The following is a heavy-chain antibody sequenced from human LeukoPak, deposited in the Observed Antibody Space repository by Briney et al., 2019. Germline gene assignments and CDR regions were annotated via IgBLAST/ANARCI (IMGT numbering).Heavy chain of an antibody. CDR2: INPNSGGT. J-gene: IGHJ5*02. D-gene: IGHD6-13*01. Sequence: ASVKVSCKASGYTFTGYYMRWVRQAPGQGLEWMGWINPNSGGTNYAQKFQGRVTMTRDTSISTAYMELSRLRSDDTAVYYCAGLAAAGHNWFDPWGQGTLVTVSS. CDR3: AGLAAAGHNWFDP. CDR1: GYTFTGYY. V-gene: IGHV1-2*02.